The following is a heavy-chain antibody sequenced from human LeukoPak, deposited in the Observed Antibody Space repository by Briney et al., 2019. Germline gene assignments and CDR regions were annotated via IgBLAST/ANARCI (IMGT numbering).Heavy chain of an antibody. V-gene: IGHV4-61*01. CDR1: GGSISSGTYY. CDR3: ARDTRWSGYWDDAFDI. J-gene: IGHJ3*02. CDR2: ISYSGST. D-gene: IGHD3-3*01. Sequence: TPSQTLSLTCTVSGGSISSGTYYWSWIRQPPGKGLEWIGYISYSGSTNYNPSLKSRVTISVDTSKNQFSLKLSSVTATDTAVYYCARDTRWSGYWDDAFDIWGQGTMVTVSS.